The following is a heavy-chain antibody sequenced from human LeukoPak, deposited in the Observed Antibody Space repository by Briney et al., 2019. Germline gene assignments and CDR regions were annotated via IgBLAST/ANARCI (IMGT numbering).Heavy chain of an antibody. CDR3: ARDGDCSSDSCYFDY. CDR1: GGSISSYY. J-gene: IGHJ4*02. Sequence: SETLSLTCTVSGGSISSYYWSWIRQHPGKGLEWIGYIYYSGITYYNPSLKSRVTISVDTSKNLFSLNLSSVTAADTAVYYCARDGDCSSDSCYFDYWGQGILVTVSS. D-gene: IGHD2-2*01. V-gene: IGHV4-59*12. CDR2: IYYSGIT.